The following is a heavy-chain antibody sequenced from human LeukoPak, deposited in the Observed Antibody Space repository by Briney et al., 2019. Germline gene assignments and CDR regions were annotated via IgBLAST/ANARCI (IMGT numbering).Heavy chain of an antibody. J-gene: IGHJ3*02. D-gene: IGHD1-1*01. CDR1: AYTFTSYG. V-gene: IGHV1-18*01. CDR3: ARSTSIRGAFDI. Sequence: ASVKVSCKASAYTFTSYGISWVRQAPGQGLEWMGWISAYNGNTNYAQKLQGRVTMTTDTSTSTAYMELRSLRSDDTAVYYCARSTSIRGAFDIWGQGTMVTVSS. CDR2: ISAYNGNT.